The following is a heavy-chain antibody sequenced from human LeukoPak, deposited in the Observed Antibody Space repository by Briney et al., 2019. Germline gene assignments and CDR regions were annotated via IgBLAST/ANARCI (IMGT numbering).Heavy chain of an antibody. D-gene: IGHD6-13*01. CDR3: ARTYSSSWLFDY. Sequence: SETLSLTCVVSGGSISSHYWSWIRQPPGKGLEWIGYIYYSGSTNYNPSLKSRVTISVDTSKNQFSLKLSSVTAADTAVYYCARTYSSSWLFDYWGQGTLVTVSS. V-gene: IGHV4-59*11. J-gene: IGHJ4*02. CDR1: GGSISSHY. CDR2: IYYSGST.